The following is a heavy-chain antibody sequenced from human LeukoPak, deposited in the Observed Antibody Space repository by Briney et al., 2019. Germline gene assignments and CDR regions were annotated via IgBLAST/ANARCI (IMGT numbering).Heavy chain of an antibody. CDR3: ARGGSSWYNYYYYYMDV. CDR1: GGSISGYY. J-gene: IGHJ6*03. CDR2: IYYSGST. Sequence: SETLSLTCTVSGGSISGYYWSWIRQPPGKGLEWIGYIYYSGSTNYNPSLKSRVTISVDTSKNQFSLKLSSVTAADTAVYYCARGGSSWYNYYYYYMDVWGKGTTVTVSS. V-gene: IGHV4-59*01. D-gene: IGHD6-13*01.